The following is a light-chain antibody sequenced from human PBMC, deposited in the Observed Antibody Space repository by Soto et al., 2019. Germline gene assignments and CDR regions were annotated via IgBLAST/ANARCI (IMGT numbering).Light chain of an antibody. V-gene: IGKV3-11*01. CDR2: DAS. CDR1: QSVSSY. J-gene: IGKJ5*01. CDR3: QQRSNWPPFIT. Sequence: EIVMTQSPATLSVSPGERATLSCSASQSVSSYLAWYQQKPGQAPRLLIYDASNRATGIPARFSGSGSGTDFTLTISSLEPEDFAVYYCQQRSNWPPFITFGQGTRLEIK.